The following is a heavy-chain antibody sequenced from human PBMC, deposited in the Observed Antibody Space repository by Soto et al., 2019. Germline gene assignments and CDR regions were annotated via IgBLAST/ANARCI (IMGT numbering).Heavy chain of an antibody. CDR3: AREWGGIQLHEGALGY. J-gene: IGHJ4*02. CDR2: IYYSGST. Sequence: KPSETLSLTCTVSGGSISSYYWSWIRQPPGKGLEWIGYIYYSGSTNYNPSLKSRVTISVDTSKNQFSLKLSSVTAADTAVYYCAREWGGIQLHEGALGYWGQGTLVTVSS. CDR1: GGSISSYY. D-gene: IGHD5-18*01. V-gene: IGHV4-59*01.